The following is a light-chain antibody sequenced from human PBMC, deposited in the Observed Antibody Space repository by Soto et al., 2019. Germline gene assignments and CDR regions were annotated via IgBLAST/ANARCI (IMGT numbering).Light chain of an antibody. Sequence: DFQLTQSPSFLSASVGERVTITCRASQAINDYVAWYQQKPGKAPKLLIYGASTLQSGVPSRFSGSGSGTEFTLTINTLQPEDFATYYCQQLNSSPPSFGGGTKVDIK. V-gene: IGKV1-9*01. J-gene: IGKJ4*01. CDR2: GAS. CDR1: QAINDY. CDR3: QQLNSSPPS.